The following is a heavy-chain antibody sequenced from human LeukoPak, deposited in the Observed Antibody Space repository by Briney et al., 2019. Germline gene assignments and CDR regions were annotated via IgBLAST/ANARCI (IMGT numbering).Heavy chain of an antibody. CDR1: GFAFSNYW. CDR3: ARDRWGYSYGGD. Sequence: GGSLRLSCAASGFAFSNYWMSWVRQAPGKGLEWVANIKQDGSEKFYVDSVKGRFTNSRDNAKNSLYLQMNSLRADDTAVYFCARDRWGYSYGGDWGQGTLVTVSS. CDR2: IKQDGSEK. V-gene: IGHV3-7*01. J-gene: IGHJ4*02. D-gene: IGHD5-18*01.